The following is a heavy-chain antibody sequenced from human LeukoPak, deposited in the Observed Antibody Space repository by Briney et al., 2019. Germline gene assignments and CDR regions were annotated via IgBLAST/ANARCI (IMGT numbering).Heavy chain of an antibody. J-gene: IGHJ2*01. CDR3: ARDRGSRLWYFDL. CDR1: GYTFTGYY. V-gene: IGHV1-2*02. CDR2: INPNSGGT. Sequence: GASVKVSCKASGYTFTGYYMHWVRQAPGQGLEWMGWINPNSGGTNYAQKFQGRVTMTRDTSISTAYMELSRLRSDDTAVYYCARDRGSRLWYFDLWGRGTLVTVSS. D-gene: IGHD2-15*01.